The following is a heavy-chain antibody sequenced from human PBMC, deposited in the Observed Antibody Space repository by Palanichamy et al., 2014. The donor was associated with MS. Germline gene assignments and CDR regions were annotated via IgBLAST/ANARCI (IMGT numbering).Heavy chain of an antibody. Sequence: EVQLVEVWGRAWSSLGGPVRLSCAASGFTFSSYSMNWVRQAPGKGLEWVSSISSSSSYIYYADSVKGRFTISRDNAKNSLYLQMNSLRAEDTAVYYCARVNSSGWYGEIDYWGQGTLVTVSS. CDR3: ARVNSSGWYGEIDY. CDR1: GFTFSSYS. V-gene: IGHV3-21*01. J-gene: IGHJ4*02. D-gene: IGHD6-19*01. CDR2: ISSSSSYI.